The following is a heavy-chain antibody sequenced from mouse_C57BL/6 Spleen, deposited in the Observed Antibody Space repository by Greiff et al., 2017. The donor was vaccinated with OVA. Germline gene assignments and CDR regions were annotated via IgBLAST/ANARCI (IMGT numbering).Heavy chain of an antibody. Sequence: EVQLQQSGPELVKPGASVKISCKASGYTFTDYYMNWVKQSHGKSLEWIGDINPNNGGTSYNQKFTGKATLTVDKSSSTAYMELRSLTSEDSAVYYCARRETDGDSSGYVPFAYWGQGTLVTVSA. J-gene: IGHJ3*01. D-gene: IGHD3-2*02. CDR3: ARRETDGDSSGYVPFAY. CDR1: GYTFTDYY. V-gene: IGHV1-26*01. CDR2: INPNNGGT.